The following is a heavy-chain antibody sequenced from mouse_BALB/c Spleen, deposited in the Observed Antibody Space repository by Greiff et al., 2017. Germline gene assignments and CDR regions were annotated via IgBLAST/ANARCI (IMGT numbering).Heavy chain of an antibody. CDR3: ARGYDYDGGYYFDY. CDR1: GFTFSSYA. V-gene: IGHV5-17*02. D-gene: IGHD2-4*01. CDR2: ISSGSSTI. J-gene: IGHJ2*01. Sequence: EVKLVESGGGLVKPGGSLKLSCAASGFTFSSYAMSWVRQTPEKGLEWVAYISSGSSTIYYADTVKGRFTISRDNPKNTLFLQMTSLRSEDTAMYYCARGYDYDGGYYFDYWGQGTTLTVSS.